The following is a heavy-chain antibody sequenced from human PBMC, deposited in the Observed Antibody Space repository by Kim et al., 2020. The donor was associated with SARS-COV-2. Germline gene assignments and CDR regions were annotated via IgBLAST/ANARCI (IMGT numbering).Heavy chain of an antibody. CDR3: ARDRNYDILTGYYFSWFDP. CDR2: ISSSSSYI. V-gene: IGHV3-21*01. J-gene: IGHJ5*02. Sequence: GGSLRLSCAASGFTFSSYSMNWVRQAPGKGLEWVSSISSSSSYIYYADSVKGRFTISRDNAKNSLYLQMNSLRAEDTAVYYCARDRNYDILTGYYFSWFDPWGQGTLVTVSS. D-gene: IGHD3-9*01. CDR1: GFTFSSYS.